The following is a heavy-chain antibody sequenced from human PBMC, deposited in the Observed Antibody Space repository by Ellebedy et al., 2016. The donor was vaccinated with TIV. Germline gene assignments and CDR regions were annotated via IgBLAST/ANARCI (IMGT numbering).Heavy chain of an antibody. CDR3: TREAANWNYPYYYYNGMDG. CDR2: IGSKGYGGTK. J-gene: IGHJ6*02. Sequence: GGSLRLXXTASGFTFGDFAISWVRQAPGKGLEWVGFIGSKGYGGTKQYATSVKGRFTISRDDSKSIAYLQMKSLKTEDTALYYCTREAANWNYPYYYYNGMDGWGQGTTVTVSS. V-gene: IGHV3-49*04. D-gene: IGHD1-7*01. CDR1: GFTFGDFA.